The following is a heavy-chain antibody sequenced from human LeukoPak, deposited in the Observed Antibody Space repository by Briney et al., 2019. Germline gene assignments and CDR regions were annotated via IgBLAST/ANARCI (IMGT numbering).Heavy chain of an antibody. J-gene: IGHJ4*02. D-gene: IGHD3-10*01. CDR1: GVSISSHY. V-gene: IGHV4-59*11. Sequence: SETLSLTCTASGVSISSHYWSWIRQPPGKGLEWIGYIYYSGSTNYNPSLKSRVTISVDTSKNQFSLKLSSVTAADTAVYYCALLLGVSGSVDYWGQGTLVTVSS. CDR2: IYYSGST. CDR3: ALLLGVSGSVDY.